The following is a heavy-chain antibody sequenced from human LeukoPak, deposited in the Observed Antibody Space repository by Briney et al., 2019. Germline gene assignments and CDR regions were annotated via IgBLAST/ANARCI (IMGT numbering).Heavy chain of an antibody. CDR3: AREYDFWSGPIRSGYFDY. CDR2: ISSSSSYI. J-gene: IGHJ4*02. Sequence: PVGSLRLSCAASGFTFSSYSMNWVRQAPGKGLEWVSSISSSSSYIYYADSVKGRFTISRDNAKNSLYLQMNSLRAEDTAVYYCAREYDFWSGPIRSGYFDYWGQGTLVTVSS. D-gene: IGHD3-3*01. CDR1: GFTFSSYS. V-gene: IGHV3-21*01.